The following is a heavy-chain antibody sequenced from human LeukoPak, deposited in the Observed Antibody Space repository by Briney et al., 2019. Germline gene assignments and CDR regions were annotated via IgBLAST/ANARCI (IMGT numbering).Heavy chain of an antibody. J-gene: IGHJ4*02. D-gene: IGHD5-12*01. Sequence: ASVKVSCKASGYTFISYGISWVRQAPGQGLEWMGWISAYNGNTNYAQKLQGRVTMTTDTSTSTAYMELRSLTSDDTAVYYCARDLGSGYSGYDHSNPFDYWGQGTLVTVSS. CDR2: ISAYNGNT. CDR1: GYTFISYG. CDR3: ARDLGSGYSGYDHSNPFDY. V-gene: IGHV1-18*01.